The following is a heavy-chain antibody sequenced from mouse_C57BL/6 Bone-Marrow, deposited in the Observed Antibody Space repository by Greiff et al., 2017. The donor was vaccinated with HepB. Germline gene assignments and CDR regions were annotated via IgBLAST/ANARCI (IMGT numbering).Heavy chain of an antibody. J-gene: IGHJ2*01. Sequence: QVQLQQPGAELVMPGASVKLSCKASGYTFTSYWMHWVKQRPGQGLEWIGEIDPSDSYTNYNQKFKGKSTLTVDKSSSTAYMQLSSLTSEDSAVYYCARRGGFITTVPDYFDYWGQGTTLTVSS. CDR1: GYTFTSYW. CDR2: IDPSDSYT. V-gene: IGHV1-69*01. CDR3: ARRGGFITTVPDYFDY. D-gene: IGHD1-1*01.